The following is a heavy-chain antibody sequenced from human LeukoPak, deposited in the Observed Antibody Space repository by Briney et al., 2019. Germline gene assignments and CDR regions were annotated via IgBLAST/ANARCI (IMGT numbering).Heavy chain of an antibody. D-gene: IGHD2-2*01. CDR1: GYTFIAYY. Sequence: ASVKVSCKASGYTFIAYYIHWVRQAPGQGLEWMGIINPSGGSTTYAQNFQGRVTMTEDTSTDTAYMELSSLRSEDTAVYYCARWVHGYCSSTSCYHYYYYGMDVWGQGTAVTVSS. J-gene: IGHJ6*02. CDR3: ARWVHGYCSSTSCYHYYYYGMDV. V-gene: IGHV1-46*01. CDR2: INPSGGST.